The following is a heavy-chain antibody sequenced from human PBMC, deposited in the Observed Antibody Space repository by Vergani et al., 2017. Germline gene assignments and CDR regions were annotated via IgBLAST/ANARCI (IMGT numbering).Heavy chain of an antibody. Sequence: EVQLVESGGGLVKPGGSLRLSCAASGFTFSNAWMSWVRQAPGKGLEWVGRIKSKTDGGTTDYAAPVKGRFTISTDKSISTAYLQWSSLKASDTAMYYCARPPYGESGYYDYWGQGTLVTVSS. CDR3: ARPPYGESGYYDY. CDR2: IKSKTDGGTT. CDR1: GFTFSNAW. D-gene: IGHD3-3*01. J-gene: IGHJ4*02. V-gene: IGHV3-15*01.